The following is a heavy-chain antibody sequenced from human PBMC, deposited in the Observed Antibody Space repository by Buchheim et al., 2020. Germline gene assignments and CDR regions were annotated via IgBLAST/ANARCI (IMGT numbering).Heavy chain of an antibody. CDR1: GFTFSNFW. D-gene: IGHD3-10*01. CDR2: IKQDGSEK. CDR3: ARWRGLDC. Sequence: EVQLVESGGGLVQPGGSLRLSCAASGFTFSNFWMTWVRQAPGKGLEWVANIKQDGSEKYYVDSVKGRFTISRDNAKNSLCLQVNSLRAEDTAVYYCARWRGLDCWGQGTL. J-gene: IGHJ4*02. V-gene: IGHV3-7*03.